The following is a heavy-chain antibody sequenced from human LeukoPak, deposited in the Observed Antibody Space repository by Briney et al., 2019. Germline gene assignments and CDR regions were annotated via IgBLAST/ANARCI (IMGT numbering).Heavy chain of an antibody. CDR2: ISSSSSYI. CDR1: GFTFSSYS. CDR3: ARDPSRRDGYNGI. V-gene: IGHV3-21*01. Sequence: PGGSLRLSCAASGFTFSSYSVNWVRQAPGKGLEWVSSISSSSSYIYYADSVKGRFTISRDNAKNSLYLQMNSLRAEDTAVYYCARDPSRRDGYNGIWGQGTMVTVSS. D-gene: IGHD5-24*01. J-gene: IGHJ3*02.